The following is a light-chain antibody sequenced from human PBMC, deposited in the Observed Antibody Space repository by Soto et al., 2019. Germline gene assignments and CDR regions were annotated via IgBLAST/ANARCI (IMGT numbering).Light chain of an antibody. V-gene: IGLV2-8*01. J-gene: IGLJ1*01. CDR2: KLN. CDR3: SSFAGSNNRFV. CDR1: SSDVGGYNF. Sequence: QSALTQPPSASGSPGQSVTISCTGTSSDVGGYNFVSWYQQHPGKAPKLIIYKLNKRPSGVPDRFSGSKSGNTASLTVSGLQAEDEADYYCSSFAGSNNRFVFGTGTKLTVL.